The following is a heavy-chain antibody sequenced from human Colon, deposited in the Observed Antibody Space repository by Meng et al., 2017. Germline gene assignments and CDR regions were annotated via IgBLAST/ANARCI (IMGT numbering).Heavy chain of an antibody. CDR2: IDHRGSA. Sequence: QVRLQESGPGLVKPSETLSLPCSVPGAAVSVNSYWGWVRQPPGRGLEWIGQIDHRGSAYYRPSLNSRVTMSLDKSRNQFSLRLTSVTAADTAVYYCARHGGYYQDFWGQGTLVTVSS. V-gene: IGHV4-4*02. D-gene: IGHD4-23*01. CDR1: GAAVSVNSY. CDR3: ARHGGYYQDF. J-gene: IGHJ4*02.